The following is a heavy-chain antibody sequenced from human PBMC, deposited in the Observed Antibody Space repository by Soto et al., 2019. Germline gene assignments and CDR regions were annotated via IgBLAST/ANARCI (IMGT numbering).Heavy chain of an antibody. D-gene: IGHD2-8*01. J-gene: IGHJ6*02. Sequence: SDTLSLTCTVSVRPISSGYSYRCWIRQPPGKGLEWIGYIYYSGSTYYNPSLKSRVTISVDTSKNQFSLKLSSVTAADTAVYYCASCDIVLMVLDVWGQGATVT. CDR3: ASCDIVLMVLDV. CDR1: VRPISSGYSY. V-gene: IGHV4-61*01. CDR2: IYYSGST.